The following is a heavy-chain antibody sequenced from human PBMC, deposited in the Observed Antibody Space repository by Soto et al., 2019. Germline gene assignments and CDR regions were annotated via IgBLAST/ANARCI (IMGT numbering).Heavy chain of an antibody. CDR2: ISYTGANT. CDR3: AKHMDDSGYFYVEGADH. Sequence: PVGSLRLSCVASGFTFGRYAMHWVRQPPGRGLEWVAVISYTGANTYYVGSVRGRFTISRDNSKNTLYLQMNSLRAEDTAMYYCAKHMDDSGYFYVEGADHWGQGTLVTVSS. J-gene: IGHJ4*02. V-gene: IGHV3-30*18. D-gene: IGHD3-22*01. CDR1: GFTFGRYA.